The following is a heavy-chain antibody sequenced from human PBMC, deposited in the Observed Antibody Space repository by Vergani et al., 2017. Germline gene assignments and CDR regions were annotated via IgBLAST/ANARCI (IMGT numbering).Heavy chain of an antibody. CDR1: GFTSSYYS. D-gene: IGHD1-1*01. CDR3: ATKSCGTPGCQIGYFRE. CDR2: ISYDGTQK. Sequence: QVHLVESGGGVVQPGRSLRLSSVVSGFTSSYYSMHWVRQAPGKGLEWVAVISYDGTQKYYADSVKGRFTISRDNSKSTLYLQMNSLRTEDTAVYYCATKSCGTPGCQIGYFREWGQGTLVTVSS. J-gene: IGHJ1*01. V-gene: IGHV3-30*03.